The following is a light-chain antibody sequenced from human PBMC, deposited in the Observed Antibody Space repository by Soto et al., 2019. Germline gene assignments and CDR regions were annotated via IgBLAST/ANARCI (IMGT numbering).Light chain of an antibody. J-gene: IGKJ1*01. Sequence: EIVLTQSPGTLSLSPGDGATLSCRASQSVSSGYLAWYQQKPGQAPRLLIYGASRRAGGIPDRVSGSGSGTDFTLSISRLEPEDFAVYWCQHYGNSPTFGQGTRVQIK. CDR1: QSVSSGY. V-gene: IGKV3-20*01. CDR2: GAS. CDR3: QHYGNSPT.